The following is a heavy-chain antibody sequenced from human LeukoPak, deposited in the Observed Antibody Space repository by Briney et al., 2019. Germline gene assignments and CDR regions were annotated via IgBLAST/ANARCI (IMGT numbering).Heavy chain of an antibody. CDR1: GFTFDDYA. CDR3: AKDIGRVDTASTYMDV. V-gene: IGHV3-9*01. D-gene: IGHD5-18*01. J-gene: IGHJ6*03. Sequence: GGSLRLSCAASGFTFDDYAMPWVRQAPGKGLEGVSGISWNSFTIGYVDSVKGRFTISRDNAKNSLYLQMNSLRVEDTALYYCAKDIGRVDTASTYMDVWGKGTTVTISS. CDR2: ISWNSFTI.